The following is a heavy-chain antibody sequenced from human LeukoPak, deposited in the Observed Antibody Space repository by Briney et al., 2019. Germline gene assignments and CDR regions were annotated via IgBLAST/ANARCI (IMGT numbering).Heavy chain of an antibody. Sequence: SETLSLTCTVSDGSISSSSYYWGWIRQPPGKGLEWIGSIYYSGSTYYNPSLKSRVTISVDTSKNQFSLKLSSVTAADTAAYYCASGRGGYYTSNYYYYMDVWGKGTTVTVSS. V-gene: IGHV4-39*07. CDR3: ASGRGGYYTSNYYYYMDV. CDR1: DGSISSSSYY. J-gene: IGHJ6*03. D-gene: IGHD3-3*01. CDR2: IYYSGST.